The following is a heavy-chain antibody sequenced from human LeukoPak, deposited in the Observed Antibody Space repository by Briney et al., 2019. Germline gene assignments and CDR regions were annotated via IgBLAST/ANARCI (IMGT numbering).Heavy chain of an antibody. D-gene: IGHD5-24*01. CDR2: IYYSGST. Sequence: PSETLSLTCTVSGGSISSGGDYWGWIRQHPGKGLEWIGYIYYSGSTYYNPSLKSRVTISVDTSKNQFSLKLSSVTAADTAVYYCARDSSRDGYNPWGQGTLVTVSS. V-gene: IGHV4-31*03. CDR1: GGSISSGGDY. CDR3: ARDSSRDGYNP. J-gene: IGHJ5*02.